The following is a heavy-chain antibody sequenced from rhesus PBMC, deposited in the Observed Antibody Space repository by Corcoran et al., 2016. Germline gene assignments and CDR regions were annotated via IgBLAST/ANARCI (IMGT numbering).Heavy chain of an antibody. CDR2: INSGGGST. CDR1: GFTFSSYW. J-gene: IGHJ4*01. V-gene: IGHV3S42*01. Sequence: EVQLVESGGGLAKPGGSLRLSCAASGFTFSSYWMNWVRQTPGKGLEWISAINSGGGSTYYADAVKGRVTISRDNSKNTLSLQMNSLRAEETAVYYCAKRGYCTSTTCYVPFDYWGQGVLVTVSS. CDR3: AKRGYCTSTTCYVPFDY. D-gene: IGHD2-2*01.